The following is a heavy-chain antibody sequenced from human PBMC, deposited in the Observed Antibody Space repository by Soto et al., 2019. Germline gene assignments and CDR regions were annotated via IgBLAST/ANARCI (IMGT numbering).Heavy chain of an antibody. D-gene: IGHD3-22*01. CDR1: GGTFSSYA. J-gene: IGHJ4*02. CDR2: IIPIFGTA. V-gene: IGHV1-69*13. CDR3: ARQYNNYYASSGYYSY. Sequence: ASVKVSCKASGGTFSSYAISWVRQAPGQGLEWMGGIIPIFGTANYAQKFQGRVTITADESTSTAYMELSSLRSEDTAVYYCARQYNNYYASSGYYSYWGQGTLVTVSS.